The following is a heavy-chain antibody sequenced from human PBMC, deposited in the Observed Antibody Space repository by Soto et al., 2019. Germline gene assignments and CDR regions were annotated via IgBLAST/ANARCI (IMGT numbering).Heavy chain of an antibody. Sequence: LQLQESGPGLVKPSETLSLTCTVSGGSFDITSSYWAWVRQPPGKGLEWIAYIYYSGSTYYNPSLKRRITTSVDTSTNQLSLRLSSVTAADTAVYYCATIPIVGTKPYYFNSWGQGTLVTVSS. D-gene: IGHD1-1*01. CDR1: GGSFDITSSY. V-gene: IGHV4-39*01. CDR3: ATIPIVGTKPYYFNS. J-gene: IGHJ4*02. CDR2: IYYSGST.